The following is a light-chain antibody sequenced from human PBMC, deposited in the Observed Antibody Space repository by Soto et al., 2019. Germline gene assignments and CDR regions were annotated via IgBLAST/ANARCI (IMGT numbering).Light chain of an antibody. J-gene: IGKJ1*01. Sequence: EIVKTQSPATLSVSPGERATLSCRASQSVSSNLAWYQQKPGQAPRLLIYGASTRATGLPARFSGSGSGTDFTLTISRLEPEDFAVYYCEQYGSSPWTFGQGTKVDIK. V-gene: IGKV3-15*01. CDR1: QSVSSN. CDR3: EQYGSSPWT. CDR2: GAS.